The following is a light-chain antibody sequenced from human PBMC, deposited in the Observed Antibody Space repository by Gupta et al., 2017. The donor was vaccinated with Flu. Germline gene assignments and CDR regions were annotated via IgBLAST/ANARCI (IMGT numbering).Light chain of an antibody. CDR1: HDSNNH. Sequence: DRVTSTCQASHDSNNHLNWYQHKPGKAPKLLIYEASNWESGVPSRFSGSGSATQFTFTISGLQPEDIAAYYCQQYDNRPPITFGQGTRLEIK. J-gene: IGKJ5*01. V-gene: IGKV1-33*01. CDR3: QQYDNRPPIT. CDR2: EAS.